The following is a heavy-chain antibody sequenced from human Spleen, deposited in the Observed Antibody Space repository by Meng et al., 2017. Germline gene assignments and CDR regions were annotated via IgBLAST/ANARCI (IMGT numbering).Heavy chain of an antibody. CDR3: ARERDATYYFHN. J-gene: IGHJ4*02. D-gene: IGHD5-24*01. CDR1: HYTFTGYG. CDR2: LGAHDGDT. V-gene: IGHV1-18*01. Sequence: VQGVQSGAEVNRPGASVKVSCKASHYTFTGYGVSWFRQAPGQGLEWMAWLGAHDGDTSHAPRFQGRVTVTADRPTATAYMELSSLSSGDTAVYYCARERDATYYFHNWGQGTLVTVSS.